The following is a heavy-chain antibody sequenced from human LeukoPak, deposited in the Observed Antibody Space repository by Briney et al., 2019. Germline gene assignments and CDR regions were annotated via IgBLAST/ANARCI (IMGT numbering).Heavy chain of an antibody. CDR3: ARNGDYVDS. CDR1: GGSILTTNW. V-gene: IGHV4-4*02. D-gene: IGHD4-17*01. CDR2: INHSGST. J-gene: IGHJ4*02. Sequence: SETLSLTCAVSGGSILTTNWWSWVRQPPGKGLEWIGEINHSGSTNYNPSLKSRVTISVDTSKNQFSLKLSSVTAADTAVYYCARNGDYVDSWGQGTLVTVSS.